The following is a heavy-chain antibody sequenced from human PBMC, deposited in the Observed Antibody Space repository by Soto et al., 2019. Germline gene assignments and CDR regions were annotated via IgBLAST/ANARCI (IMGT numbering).Heavy chain of an antibody. V-gene: IGHV4-59*08. J-gene: IGHJ4*02. CDR3: ARRYGSFFAF. Sequence: SETLSLTCTVSGGSISSYYWSWIRQPPGKGLEWIGYIYYSGSTNYNPSLKSRVTISVDTSKNQFSLKLSSVTAADTAVYYCARRYGSFFAFWGQGTLVTGSS. CDR1: GGSISSYY. CDR2: IYYSGST. D-gene: IGHD3-10*01.